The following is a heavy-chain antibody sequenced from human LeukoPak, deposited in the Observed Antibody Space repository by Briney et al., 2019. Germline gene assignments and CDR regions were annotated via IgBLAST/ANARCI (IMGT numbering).Heavy chain of an antibody. D-gene: IGHD3-10*01. CDR2: INHSGST. V-gene: IGHV4-34*01. Sequence: PSETLSLTCAVYGGSFSGYYWSWIRQPLGKGLEWIGEINHSGSTNYNPSLKSRVTISVDTSKNQFSLKLSSVTAADTAVYYCARVGYYYGSGSYSVDPWGQGTLVTVSS. CDR3: ARVGYYYGSGSYSVDP. CDR1: GGSFSGYY. J-gene: IGHJ5*02.